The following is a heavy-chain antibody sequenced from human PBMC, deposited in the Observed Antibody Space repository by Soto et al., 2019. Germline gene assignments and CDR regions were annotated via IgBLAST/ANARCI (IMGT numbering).Heavy chain of an antibody. CDR1: GYTFSGYS. CDR3: ARGRTEDSWYSYYGLDF. CDR2: INPNSGGT. J-gene: IGHJ6*02. V-gene: IGHV1-2*02. D-gene: IGHD2-15*01. Sequence: ASVKVSCKASGYTFSGYSMHWVRQAPGQGLEWMGWINPNSGGTKYAQKFQGRVTMTRDTSISTAYMELSRLRSDDTAVYYCARGRTEDSWYSYYGLDFWGQGTTVTV.